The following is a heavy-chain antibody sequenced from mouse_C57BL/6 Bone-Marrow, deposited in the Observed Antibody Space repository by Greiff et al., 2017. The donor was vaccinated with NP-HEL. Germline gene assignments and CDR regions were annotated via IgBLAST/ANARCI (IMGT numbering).Heavy chain of an antibody. CDR1: GYTFTSYG. CDR2: IYPRSGNT. J-gene: IGHJ2*01. Sequence: QVQLKESGAELARPGASVKLSCKASGYTFTSYGISWVKQRTGQGLEWIGEIYPRSGNTYYNEKFKGTATLTADKSSSTAYMELRSLTSEDSAVYFCARGGIYYYGSSYDFDYWGQGTTLTVSS. V-gene: IGHV1-81*01. D-gene: IGHD1-1*01. CDR3: ARGGIYYYGSSYDFDY.